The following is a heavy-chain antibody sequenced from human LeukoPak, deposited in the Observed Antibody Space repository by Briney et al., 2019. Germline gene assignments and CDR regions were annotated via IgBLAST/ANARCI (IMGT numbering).Heavy chain of an antibody. CDR2: IYTSGST. J-gene: IGHJ4*02. CDR3: ARHGSTYYYGSGSYYLFDY. Sequence: SETLSLTCTVSGGSISSYYWSWIRQPAGKGLEWIGRIYTSGSTNYNPSLKSRVTISVDTSKNQFSLKLSSVTAADTAVYYCARHGSTYYYGSGSYYLFDYWGQGTLVTVSS. V-gene: IGHV4-4*07. D-gene: IGHD3-10*01. CDR1: GGSISSYY.